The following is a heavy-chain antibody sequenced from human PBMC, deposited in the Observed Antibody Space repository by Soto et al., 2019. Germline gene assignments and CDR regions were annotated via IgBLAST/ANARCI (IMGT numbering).Heavy chain of an antibody. CDR1: GYDFTGYY. Sequence: GASVKVSCKASGYDFTGYYIHWVRQAPGQGLEWMGWINPNSGAADYAQKFQGRVTMTRDTSITTAYLELRRLRSDDTAIYYCARRVGDYFDYWGQGTLVTVSS. CDR2: INPNSGAA. J-gene: IGHJ4*02. V-gene: IGHV1-2*02. CDR3: ARRVGDYFDY.